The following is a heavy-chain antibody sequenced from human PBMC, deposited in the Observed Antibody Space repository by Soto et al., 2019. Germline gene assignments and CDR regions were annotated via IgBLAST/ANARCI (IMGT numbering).Heavy chain of an antibody. CDR1: GFTFSSYA. CDR2: ISGSGGST. Sequence: LRLSCAASGFTFSSYAMSWVRQAPGKGLEWVSAISGSGGSTYYADSVKGRFTISRDNSKNTLYLQMNSLRAEDTAVYYCAKSFDCSSTSCYYYYYYGMDVWGQGTTVTVSS. V-gene: IGHV3-23*01. J-gene: IGHJ6*02. CDR3: AKSFDCSSTSCYYYYYYGMDV. D-gene: IGHD2-2*01.